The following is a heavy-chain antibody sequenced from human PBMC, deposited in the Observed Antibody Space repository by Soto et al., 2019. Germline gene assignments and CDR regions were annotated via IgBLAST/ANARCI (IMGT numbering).Heavy chain of an antibody. Sequence: EVQLLESGGGLVQPGGSLRRSCAASGFTFNNYAMNWVRKAPGKGLEWVSSISGSGGSTYYADSVKGRFTISRVNSKNTLYLQMISLRAEDTAVYYCAKGALGSSSWYDFDYCCQGPLVTVSS. CDR1: GFTFNNYA. D-gene: IGHD6-13*01. CDR2: ISGSGGST. J-gene: IGHJ4*02. V-gene: IGHV3-23*01. CDR3: AKGALGSSSWYDFDY.